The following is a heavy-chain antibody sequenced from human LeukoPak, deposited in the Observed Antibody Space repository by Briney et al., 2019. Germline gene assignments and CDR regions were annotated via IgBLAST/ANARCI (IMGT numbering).Heavy chain of an antibody. CDR3: ARGGPLVYCSGGSCYSLDY. V-gene: IGHV4-34*01. J-gene: IGHJ4*02. D-gene: IGHD2-15*01. Sequence: SETLSLTCAVYGGSFSGYYWSWIRQPPGKGLEWIGEINHSGSTNYNPSLKSRVTISADTSKNQFSLKLSSVTAADTAVYYCARGGPLVYCSGGSCYSLDYWGQGTLVTVSS. CDR1: GGSFSGYY. CDR2: INHSGST.